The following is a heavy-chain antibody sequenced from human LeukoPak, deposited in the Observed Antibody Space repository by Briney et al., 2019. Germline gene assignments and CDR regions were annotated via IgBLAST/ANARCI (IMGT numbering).Heavy chain of an antibody. Sequence: PGGSLRLSCAASGFTVPTNYISWFPRAPGKGLEWAAGISDSGGRTKYAESVKGRFTISRDNSKNTLYLQMNSLRAEDTAVYFCAKRGVVIRVILVGFHKEAYYFDSWGQGALVTVSS. CDR1: GFTVPTNY. J-gene: IGHJ4*02. D-gene: IGHD3-22*01. CDR2: ISDSGGRT. V-gene: IGHV3-23*01. CDR3: AKRGVVIRVILVGFHKEAYYFDS.